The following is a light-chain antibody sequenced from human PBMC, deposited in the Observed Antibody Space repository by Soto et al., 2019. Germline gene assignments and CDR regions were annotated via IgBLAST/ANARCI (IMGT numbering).Light chain of an antibody. CDR3: WQRINWHPRGT. CDR2: DAS. V-gene: IGKV3-11*01. J-gene: IGKJ4*01. CDR1: QSVGTH. Sequence: VLPRCPATLAFSLSDKRTLSGMAIQSVGTHLAGYQKKPGQGPRLLIYDASTRATGIPARFSGGGSGTDFSLTISSREQPEDSVLYCWQRINWHPRGTFGEGTKLE.